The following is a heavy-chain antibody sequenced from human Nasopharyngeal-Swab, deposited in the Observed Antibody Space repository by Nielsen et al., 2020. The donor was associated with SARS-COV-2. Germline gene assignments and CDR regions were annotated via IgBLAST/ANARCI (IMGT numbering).Heavy chain of an antibody. V-gene: IGHV4-39*07. D-gene: IGHD6-25*01. Sequence: WSRQPQGNGLEWIGSVYYGGNTYYNPSLKSGGTISVDTSKNQFSLNLESVTATDTAVDYCAGLAAHGYFYYSYGRDDWGQGTTGTGAS. J-gene: IGHJ6*02. CDR2: VYYGGNT. CDR3: AGLAAHGYFYYSYGRDD.